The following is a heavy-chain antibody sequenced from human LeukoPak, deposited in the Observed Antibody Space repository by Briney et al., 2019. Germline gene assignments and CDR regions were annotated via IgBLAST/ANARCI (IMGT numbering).Heavy chain of an antibody. CDR1: GGSISSGGYY. Sequence: SQTLSLTCTVSGGSISSGGYYWSWIRQHPGKGLEWIGYIYYSGSTYYNPSLKSRATISVDRSKNQFSLKLNSVTAADTAVYYCAGIWSGTYFNHWGQGTLVTVSS. CDR2: IYYSGST. D-gene: IGHD3-10*01. CDR3: AGIWSGTYFNH. J-gene: IGHJ4*02. V-gene: IGHV4-31*03.